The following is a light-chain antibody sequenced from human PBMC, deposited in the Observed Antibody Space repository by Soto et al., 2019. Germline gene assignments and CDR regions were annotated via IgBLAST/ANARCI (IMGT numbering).Light chain of an antibody. CDR2: EVS. Sequence: QSALTQPASVSGSPGQSITISCTGTSSDVGSFNLVSWYQQHPGKAPKLMIYEVSKRPSGVSDRFSGSKSGNTASLIISGLQAEDEADYSCCSYTGSSTYVVFGGGTKLTVL. V-gene: IGLV2-23*02. CDR1: SSDVGSFNL. CDR3: CSYTGSSTYVV. J-gene: IGLJ2*01.